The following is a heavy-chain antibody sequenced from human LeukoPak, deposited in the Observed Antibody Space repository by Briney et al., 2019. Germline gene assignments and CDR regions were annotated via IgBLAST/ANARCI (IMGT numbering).Heavy chain of an antibody. Sequence: SGRSLRLSCAASGFTFSSYSMNWVRQAPGKGLERVSLISSSSSYIKYADSVKGRFTISRDNAKDSLYLQMSNLRADDTAMYYCARDYYTSGSSARTDYWGQGTLVTVSS. CDR3: ARDYYTSGSSARTDY. CDR1: GFTFSSYS. V-gene: IGHV3-21*01. J-gene: IGHJ4*02. CDR2: ISSSSSYI. D-gene: IGHD3-10*01.